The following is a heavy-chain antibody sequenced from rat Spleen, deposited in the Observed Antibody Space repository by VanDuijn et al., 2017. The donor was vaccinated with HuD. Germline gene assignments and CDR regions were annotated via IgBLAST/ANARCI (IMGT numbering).Heavy chain of an antibody. D-gene: IGHD1-12*02. V-gene: IGHV5-25*01. CDR2: ISPSGGRT. J-gene: IGHJ4*01. CDR3: ATDGYYDGTYYAVYVMDA. Sequence: EVQLVESGGGLVQPGRSMKLSCAASGFTFSDYYMVWVRQAPKKGLEWVASISPSGGRTNYRDSVKGRFTISRDNAESPEYLQMDSLRSDDTATYYCATDGYYDGTYYAVYVMDAWAQGASVTVFS. CDR1: GFTFSDYY.